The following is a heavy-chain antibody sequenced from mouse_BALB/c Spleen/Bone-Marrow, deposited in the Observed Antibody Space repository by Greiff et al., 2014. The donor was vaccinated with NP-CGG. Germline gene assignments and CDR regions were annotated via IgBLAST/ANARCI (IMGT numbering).Heavy chain of an antibody. J-gene: IGHJ3*01. Sequence: QVQLQQSGPELVKPGASVKMSCKAFGYTFTDYIISWVKQRVGQGLEWIGEIYPGTGSTYYNEKFKGKATLTADKSSNIAYMQLSSLTSEDSAVYFCARRKNVWFAYWGQGTLVTVSA. V-gene: IGHV1-77*01. CDR2: IYPGTGST. CDR3: ARRKNVWFAY. CDR1: GYTFTDYI.